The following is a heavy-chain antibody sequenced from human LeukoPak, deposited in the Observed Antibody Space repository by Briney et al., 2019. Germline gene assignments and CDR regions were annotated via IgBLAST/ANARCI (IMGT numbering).Heavy chain of an antibody. J-gene: IGHJ4*02. D-gene: IGHD2-15*01. V-gene: IGHV3-21*01. CDR1: GFTFSSYS. CDR3: ARVPGGGSCLACVY. Sequence: PAESLTLSCAASGFTFSSYSMNWVRQPPGKGLEWVSSISRSSSYIYYADSVKGRFTISRDHGKNSLYLQMNSLRAEDTGVYYCARVPGGGSCLACVYWGQGTLVTVSS. CDR2: ISRSSSYI.